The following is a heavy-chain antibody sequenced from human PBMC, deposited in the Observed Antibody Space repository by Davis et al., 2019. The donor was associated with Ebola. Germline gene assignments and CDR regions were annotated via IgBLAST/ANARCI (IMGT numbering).Heavy chain of an antibody. Sequence: GGSLRLSCSASGFTFSSYAMHWVRQAPGKGLEYVSAISSNGGSTYYADSVKGRFTISRDNSKNTLYLQMSSLRSEDTAVYYCARDRYSSSWYYYGMDVWGQGTTVTVSS. CDR3: ARDRYSSSWYYYGMDV. D-gene: IGHD6-13*01. J-gene: IGHJ6*02. V-gene: IGHV3-64D*08. CDR2: ISSNGGST. CDR1: GFTFSSYA.